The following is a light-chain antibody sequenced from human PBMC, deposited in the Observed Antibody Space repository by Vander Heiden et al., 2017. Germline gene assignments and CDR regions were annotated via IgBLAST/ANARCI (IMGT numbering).Light chain of an antibody. CDR2: GKN. V-gene: IGLV3-19*01. J-gene: IGLJ2*01. CDR3: NSRDSSGNHP. CDR1: SLRSYY. Sequence: SSELTQDPAVSVALGQTVRITCQGDSLRSYYASWYQQKPGQAPVLVNYGKNNPPSGIPDRFSGSSSGNTASLTITGAQAEDEADYYCNSRDSSGNHPFGGGTKLTVL.